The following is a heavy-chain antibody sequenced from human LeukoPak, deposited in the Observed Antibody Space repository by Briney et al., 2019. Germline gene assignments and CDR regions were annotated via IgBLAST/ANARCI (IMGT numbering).Heavy chain of an antibody. Sequence: SETLSLTCAVYGGSFSGYYWSWIRQPPGKGLEWIGEINHSGSTNYNPSLKSRVTISVDTSKNQFSLKLSSVTAADTAVYYCAREYSSSSVPSGGDDYWGQGTLVTVSS. CDR2: INHSGST. V-gene: IGHV4-34*01. CDR1: GGSFSGYY. J-gene: IGHJ4*02. D-gene: IGHD6-6*01. CDR3: AREYSSSSVPSGGDDY.